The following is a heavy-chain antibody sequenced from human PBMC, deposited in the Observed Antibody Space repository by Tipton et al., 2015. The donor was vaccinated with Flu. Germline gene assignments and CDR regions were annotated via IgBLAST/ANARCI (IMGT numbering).Heavy chain of an antibody. V-gene: IGHV4-39*07. CDR3: AREPTYYVFLTGYSRRVCYFAL. Sequence: LRLSCAVSGGSISTNYYNWGWIRQTPGKGLVWIGSIYYSGSTYYNPSLKSRVTISIDTYNNKFSPTLTSVPAADSAVYYSAREPTYYVFLTGYSRRVCYFALWGRGPLFPVPS. CDR1: GGSISTNYYN. D-gene: IGHD3-9*01. CDR2: IYYSGST. J-gene: IGHJ2*01.